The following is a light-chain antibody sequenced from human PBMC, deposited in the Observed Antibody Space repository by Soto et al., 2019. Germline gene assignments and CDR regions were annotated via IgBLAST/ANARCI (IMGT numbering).Light chain of an antibody. Sequence: AIEMTQAPSSLSASVGDRVTITCRASQGIRNDLGWYQQKPGKAPKLLIYGASRLQIGVPSRFGGSGSCTDFTLTISSLHPEDFATYYFLQDNNYPITFGQGTRLAIK. J-gene: IGKJ5*01. CDR1: QGIRND. CDR3: LQDNNYPIT. CDR2: GAS. V-gene: IGKV1-6*01.